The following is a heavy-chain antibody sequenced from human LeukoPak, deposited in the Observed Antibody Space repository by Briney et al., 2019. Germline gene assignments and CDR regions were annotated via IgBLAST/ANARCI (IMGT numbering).Heavy chain of an antibody. CDR2: IKQDGSEK. J-gene: IGHJ5*02. V-gene: IGHV3-7*03. D-gene: IGHD4-11*01. CDR3: TRLGPTGTRYVSPGFDP. Sequence: PGGSLRLSCAASGFTFSSYWMSWVRQAPGKGLEWVANIKQDGSEKYYVDSVKGRFTISRDDSKNTAYLQMNSLKTEDTAVYYCTRLGPTGTRYVSPGFDPWGQGTLVTVSS. CDR1: GFTFSSYW.